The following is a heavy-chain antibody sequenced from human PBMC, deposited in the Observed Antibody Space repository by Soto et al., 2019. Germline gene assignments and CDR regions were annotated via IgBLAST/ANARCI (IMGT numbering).Heavy chain of an antibody. CDR3: ARGYYYDSSGYYLYFDY. D-gene: IGHD3-22*01. Sequence: ASVKVSCKASGGTFSSYAISWVRQAPGQGLEWMGGIIPIFGTANYAQKFQGRVTITADESTSTAYMELSSLRSEDTAVYYCARGYYYDSSGYYLYFDYWGQGTLVTVSS. CDR1: GGTFSSYA. CDR2: IIPIFGTA. V-gene: IGHV1-69*13. J-gene: IGHJ4*02.